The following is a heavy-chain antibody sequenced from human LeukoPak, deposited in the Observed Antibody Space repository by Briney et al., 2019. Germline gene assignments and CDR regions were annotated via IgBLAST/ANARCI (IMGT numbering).Heavy chain of an antibody. V-gene: IGHV5-51*01. CDR1: GYSFNSYW. CDR2: IYPGDSNT. CDR3: ARRAYYESSGSYDC. J-gene: IGHJ4*02. D-gene: IGHD3-22*01. Sequence: GESLKISCKGSGYSFNSYWIGWVRQMPGKGLEWMGIIYPGDSNTRYRPSFQGQVTISADKSISTAYLQWNSLKASDTAMYYCARRAYYESSGSYDCWGQGTLVTVAS.